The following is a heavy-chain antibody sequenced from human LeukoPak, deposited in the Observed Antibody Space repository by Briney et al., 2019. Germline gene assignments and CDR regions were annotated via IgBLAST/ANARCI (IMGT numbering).Heavy chain of an antibody. Sequence: SETLSLTCTVSGGSISSSSYYWGWIRQPPGKGLEWIGSIYYSGSTYYNPSLKSRVTISVDTSKNQFSLKLSSVTAADTAVYYCARGVPGTLLWFGELTYDYWGQGTLVTVSS. V-gene: IGHV4-39*07. D-gene: IGHD3-10*01. CDR3: ARGVPGTLLWFGELTYDY. CDR1: GGSISSSSYY. J-gene: IGHJ4*02. CDR2: IYYSGST.